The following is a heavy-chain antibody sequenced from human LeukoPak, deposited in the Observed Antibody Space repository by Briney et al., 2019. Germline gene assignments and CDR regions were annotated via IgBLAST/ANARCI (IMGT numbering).Heavy chain of an antibody. Sequence: GGSLRLSCAASGFTFSSYAMSWVRQAPGKGLEWVANIKQDGSEKYYVDSVKGRFTISRDNAKNSLYLQMNSLRAEDTAVYYCARGGRGYSYGYGYYYYGMDVWGQGTTVTVSS. CDR2: IKQDGSEK. D-gene: IGHD5-18*01. CDR1: GFTFSSYA. CDR3: ARGGRGYSYGYGYYYYGMDV. J-gene: IGHJ6*02. V-gene: IGHV3-7*03.